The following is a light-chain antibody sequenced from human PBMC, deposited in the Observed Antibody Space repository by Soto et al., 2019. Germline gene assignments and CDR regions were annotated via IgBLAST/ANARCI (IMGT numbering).Light chain of an antibody. CDR3: SSYAGTKNLL. Sequence: QSALTQPPSASGSPGQSVTNSCTGTSSDVGGYNSVSWYQQHPGKAPKLMIYEVSKRPSGVPDRFSASKSDNTASLTVSGLQAEDEADYYCSSYAGTKNLLFGGGTKLTVL. CDR1: SSDVGGYNS. CDR2: EVS. V-gene: IGLV2-8*01. J-gene: IGLJ2*01.